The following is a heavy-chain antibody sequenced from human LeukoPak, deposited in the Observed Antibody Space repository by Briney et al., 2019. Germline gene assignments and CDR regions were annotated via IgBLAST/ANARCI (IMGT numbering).Heavy chain of an antibody. Sequence: ASVKVSCKASGYTFTSYDINWVRQATGQGLEWMGWMNPNSGNTGYAQKFQGRVTITRKTSISTAYMELNSLRSEDTAVYYCARANYDFWSGYYTGPYYFDYWGQGTLVTVSS. CDR3: ARANYDFWSGYYTGPYYFDY. V-gene: IGHV1-8*03. CDR1: GYTFTSYD. J-gene: IGHJ4*02. CDR2: MNPNSGNT. D-gene: IGHD3-3*01.